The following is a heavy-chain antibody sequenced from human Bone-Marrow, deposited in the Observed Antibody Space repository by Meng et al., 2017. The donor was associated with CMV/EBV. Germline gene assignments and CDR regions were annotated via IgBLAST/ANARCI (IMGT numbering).Heavy chain of an antibody. J-gene: IGHJ6*02. CDR1: GFTFSSYA. Sequence: GEFLKISCAASGFTFSSYAMHWVRQAPGKGLEWVSYISSSGSTIYYADSVKGRFTISRDNAKNSLYLQMNSLRAEDTAVYYCASGMATKTPARYYYYGMDVWGQGTTVTVSS. V-gene: IGHV3-48*04. D-gene: IGHD5-24*01. CDR2: ISSSGSTI. CDR3: ASGMATKTPARYYYYGMDV.